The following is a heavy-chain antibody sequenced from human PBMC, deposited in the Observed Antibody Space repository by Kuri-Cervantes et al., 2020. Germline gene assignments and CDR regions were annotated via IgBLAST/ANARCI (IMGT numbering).Heavy chain of an antibody. CDR1: GGSFSGYY. CDR2: INHSGST. Sequence: ESLKISCAVYGGSFSGYYWSWIRQPPGKGLEWIGEINHSGSTNNNPSLKSRVTISVDTSKNQFSLKLSSVTAADTAVYYCARTLLWFGEKIDYWGQGTLVTVSS. J-gene: IGHJ4*02. V-gene: IGHV4-34*01. CDR3: ARTLLWFGEKIDY. D-gene: IGHD3-10*01.